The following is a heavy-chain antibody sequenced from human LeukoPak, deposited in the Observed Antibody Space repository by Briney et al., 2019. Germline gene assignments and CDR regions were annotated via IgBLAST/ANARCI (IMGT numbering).Heavy chain of an antibody. D-gene: IGHD6-13*01. J-gene: IGHJ4*02. CDR3: ARVIAGAGVIYYFDY. V-gene: IGHV3-11*06. CDR2: ISSISRYT. Sequence: PLRLSCAASGFTFSDYYMSWVRQATGKGLDWVSYISSISRYTNYADSVKSRFTISRDNAKNSLYLQMNSLRAEHTAVYYCARVIAGAGVIYYFDYWGQGTLVTVSS. CDR1: GFTFSDYY.